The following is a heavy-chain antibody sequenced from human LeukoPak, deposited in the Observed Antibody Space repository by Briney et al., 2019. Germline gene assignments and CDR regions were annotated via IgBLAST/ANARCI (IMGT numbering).Heavy chain of an antibody. J-gene: IGHJ4*02. CDR2: ISGGSSST. V-gene: IGHV3-21*01. CDR1: GFSFSSFS. D-gene: IGHD6-19*01. Sequence: GGSLRLSCAASGFSFSSFSMNWVRQAPGKGLEWVSYISGGSSSTYYVDSVKGRFTISRDNAKNSLYLQMNSLRAEDTAVYYCARDLGYSSGPNYWGRGTRVTVSS. CDR3: ARDLGYSSGPNY.